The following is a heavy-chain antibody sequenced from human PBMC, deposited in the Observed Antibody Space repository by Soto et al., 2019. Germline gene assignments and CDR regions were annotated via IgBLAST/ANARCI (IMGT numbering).Heavy chain of an antibody. J-gene: IGHJ4*02. CDR1: GFTFSSYS. D-gene: IGHD6-13*01. V-gene: IGHV3-21*01. CDR2: ISSSSSYI. CDR3: AREGIAAALDY. Sequence: EVQLVESGGGLVKPGGSLRLSCAASGFTFSSYSMNWVRQAPGKGLEWVSSISSSSSYIYYADSVKGRFTISRDNAKNSRYLQVNSLRAEDTAVYYCAREGIAAALDYWGQRTLVTVSS.